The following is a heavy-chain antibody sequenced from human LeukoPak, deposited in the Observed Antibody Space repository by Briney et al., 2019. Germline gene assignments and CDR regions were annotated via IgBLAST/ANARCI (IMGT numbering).Heavy chain of an antibody. D-gene: IGHD5-18*01. CDR2: IYYSGNT. CDR1: GGSISSYY. CDR3: ARGLGYSYGSFDX. Sequence: SETLSLTCTVSGGSISSYYWSWIRQPPGKALEWIGYIYYSGNTNYYPFLKSRVTMSVDTSKNQFSLKLSSVTAADTAVYYCARGLGYSYGSFDXXXXGXLXTVSS. J-gene: IGHJ4*02. V-gene: IGHV4-59*08.